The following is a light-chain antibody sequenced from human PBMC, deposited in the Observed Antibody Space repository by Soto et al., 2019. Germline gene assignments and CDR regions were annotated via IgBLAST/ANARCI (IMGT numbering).Light chain of an antibody. Sequence: QSVLAQPASVSGSPGQSITISCTGTSSDVGGYNYVSWYQQHPDKAPKLMIYEVSNRPSAVSNRFSGSKSGNTASLTISGLQAEDEADYYCTSYTSSSTYVFGTGTKVTVL. CDR3: TSYTSSSTYV. CDR2: EVS. CDR1: SSDVGGYNY. J-gene: IGLJ1*01. V-gene: IGLV2-14*01.